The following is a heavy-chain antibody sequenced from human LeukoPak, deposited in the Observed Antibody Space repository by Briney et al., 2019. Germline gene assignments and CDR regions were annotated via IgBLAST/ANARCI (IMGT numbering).Heavy chain of an antibody. CDR2: INPSSGST. CDR3: AGELSSSSGYFNY. V-gene: IGHV1-46*01. D-gene: IGHD3-22*01. Sequence: ASVKVSCKASGYTFTNYYMHWVRQAPGQGLEWMGIINPSSGSTRYAQKFQGRVTMTRDTSTSTIYMELSSLRSEDTAVYYCAGELSSSSGYFNYWGQGTLVTVSS. J-gene: IGHJ4*02. CDR1: GYTFTNYY.